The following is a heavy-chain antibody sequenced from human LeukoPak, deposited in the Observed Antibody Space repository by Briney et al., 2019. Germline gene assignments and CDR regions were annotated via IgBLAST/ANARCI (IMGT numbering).Heavy chain of an antibody. V-gene: IGHV3-74*03. CDR1: GFTFSDYW. CDR3: ATSPVISRD. D-gene: IGHD2-21*01. Sequence: GGSLRLSCAASGFTFSDYWMHWVRHAPGKGLEWVARIYSDVRRIKYADSVKGRFTISRDNAKNTLYLQMNALRVEDTAVYYCATSPVISRDWGQGTLVTVSS. J-gene: IGHJ4*02. CDR2: IYSDVRRI.